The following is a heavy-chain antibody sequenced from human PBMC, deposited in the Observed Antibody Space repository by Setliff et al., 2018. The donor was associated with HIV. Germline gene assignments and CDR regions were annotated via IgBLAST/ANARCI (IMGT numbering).Heavy chain of an antibody. CDR3: ARDLGSAYSYAQGRFDP. CDR1: GASVNYNT. D-gene: IGHD5-18*01. V-gene: IGHV4-4*08. CDR2: IYNSVTT. Sequence: LSLTCSVSGASVNYNTWSWIRQAPGKGLQWIGFIYNSVTTNYNPSLKSRVTMSVDTSKNKFSLKLSSVTAADTAVYYCARDLGSAYSYAQGRFDPWGQGTLVTVSS. J-gene: IGHJ5*02.